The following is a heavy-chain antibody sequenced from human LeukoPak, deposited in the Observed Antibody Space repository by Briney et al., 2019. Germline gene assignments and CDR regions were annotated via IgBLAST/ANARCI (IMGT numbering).Heavy chain of an antibody. CDR2: IWYDGSNK. V-gene: IGHV3-33*01. J-gene: IGHJ4*02. Sequence: GRSLRLSCAASGFTFSSYGMHWVRQAPGKGLEWVAVIWYDGSNKYYADSVKGRFTISRDNSKNTLYLQMNSLRAEDTAVYYCAREKGYSYGETFDYWAREPWSPSPQ. CDR3: AREKGYSYGETFDY. D-gene: IGHD5-18*01. CDR1: GFTFSSYG.